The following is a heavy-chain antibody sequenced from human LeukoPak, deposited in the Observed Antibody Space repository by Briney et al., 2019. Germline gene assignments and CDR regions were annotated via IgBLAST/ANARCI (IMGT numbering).Heavy chain of an antibody. Sequence: PGGSLRLSCAASGFILSSYAMSWVRQAPGKGLERVSGISGSGGSTYYADSVKGRFTISRDNSKNTLSLQMNSLRAEDTAVYYCAKGGLGSAFDYWDPGTLVTVSS. J-gene: IGHJ4*02. V-gene: IGHV3-23*01. CDR2: ISGSGGST. D-gene: IGHD6-19*01. CDR1: GFILSSYA. CDR3: AKGGLGSAFDY.